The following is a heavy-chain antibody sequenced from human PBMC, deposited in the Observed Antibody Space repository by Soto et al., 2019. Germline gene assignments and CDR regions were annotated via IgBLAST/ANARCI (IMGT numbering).Heavy chain of an antibody. CDR1: GYPFNKFG. D-gene: IGHD3-16*01. J-gene: IGHJ6*02. CDR3: AREGWHGAEKDAYGLDV. V-gene: IGHV1-18*01. CDR2: MSGRSGDP. Sequence: QGRLVQSGGEVKKPGATVRVSCQASGYPFNKFGIHWVRQAPGQGLEWLGRMSGRSGDPNCAPNVRDRITMATDTSNTRDYMEVRSLRSDDTAVYYCAREGWHGAEKDAYGLDVWGHGTTVTVSS.